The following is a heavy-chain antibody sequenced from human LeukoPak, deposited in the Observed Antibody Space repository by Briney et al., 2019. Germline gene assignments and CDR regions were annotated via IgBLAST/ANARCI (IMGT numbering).Heavy chain of an antibody. Sequence: SETLSLTCTVSGVSISGNYWSWIRQPPGKGLEWIGYIFYTGGTNYNPSLQSRVTLLLDTSKDQFSLRLNSVSAADTAVYYCARGGYYGSGNDFRFDPWGQGTLVTVSS. CDR1: GVSISGNY. D-gene: IGHD3-10*01. V-gene: IGHV4-59*01. J-gene: IGHJ5*02. CDR3: ARGGYYGSGNDFRFDP. CDR2: IFYTGGT.